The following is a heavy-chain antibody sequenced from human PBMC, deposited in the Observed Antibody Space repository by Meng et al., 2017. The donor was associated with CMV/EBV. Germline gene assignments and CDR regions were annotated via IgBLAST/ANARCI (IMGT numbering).Heavy chain of an antibody. V-gene: IGHV3-21*01. J-gene: IGHJ4*02. Sequence: GESLKISCAASGFTFSSYSMNWVRQAPGKGLEWVSSISSSSSYIYYADSVKGRFTISRDNAENSLYLQMNSLRAEDTAVYYCARERMGHWGQGTLVTVSS. CDR2: ISSSSSYI. CDR3: ARERMGH. D-gene: IGHD5-24*01. CDR1: GFTFSSYS.